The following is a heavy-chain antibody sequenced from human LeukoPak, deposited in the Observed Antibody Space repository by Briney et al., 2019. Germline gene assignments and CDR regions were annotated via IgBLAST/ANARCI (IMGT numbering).Heavy chain of an antibody. CDR2: INHSGST. CDR1: GVSFSGYY. D-gene: IGHD2-21*01. J-gene: IGHJ4*02. CDR3: ASAKSRRILRF. V-gene: IGHV4-34*01. Sequence: SETLSLTCAVYGVSFSGYYWSWLRQPPGKGLEGIGEINHSGSTNYNPSLKSRVTISVDTSKTQFSLKLSSVTAADTAVYYCASAKSRRILRFWGQGTLVTVSS.